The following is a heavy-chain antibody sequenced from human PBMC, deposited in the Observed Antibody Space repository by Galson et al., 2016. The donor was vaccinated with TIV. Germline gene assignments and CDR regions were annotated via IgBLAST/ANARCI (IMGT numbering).Heavy chain of an antibody. CDR3: VRDYQLADY. CDR2: INWNGGST. J-gene: IGHJ4*02. Sequence: SLRLSCAASGFTFDGYGMSWVRQAPGKGLEWVSGINWNGGSTGYADSVQGRFTISRDDAKNSLYLQMNGLRAEDTAFYYCVRDYQLADYWGQGTLVIVSS. V-gene: IGHV3-20*04. CDR1: GFTFDGYG. D-gene: IGHD1-1*01.